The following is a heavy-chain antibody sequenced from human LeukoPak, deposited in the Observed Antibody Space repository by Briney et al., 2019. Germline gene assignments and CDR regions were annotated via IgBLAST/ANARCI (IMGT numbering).Heavy chain of an antibody. V-gene: IGHV4-39*01. D-gene: IGHD3-3*01. Sequence: SETLSLTCTVSGGYISSSSYYWGWVRQPPGKGLEWIGSIYYSGNTYYNPSLKSRVTISVDTSKNQFSLKLSSVTAADTAVYYCARLYDFCSGDHNWFDPWGQGTLVTVSS. CDR1: GGYISSSSYY. CDR3: ARLYDFCSGDHNWFDP. CDR2: IYYSGNT. J-gene: IGHJ5*02.